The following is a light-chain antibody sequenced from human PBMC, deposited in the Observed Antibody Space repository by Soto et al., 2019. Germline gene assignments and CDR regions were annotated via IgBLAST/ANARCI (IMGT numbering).Light chain of an antibody. V-gene: IGKV3-20*01. CDR2: DAS. CDR1: QTFGRTY. Sequence: ESVLTQSQGTLSLSPGERVTLSCRASQTFGRTYLAWYQQKPGQSPRLLIYDASSRATGIPDRFSGSGSGTDFTLTISRLEPDDFGVYYCQQFGTSPVYTFGQGTKLEIK. J-gene: IGKJ2*01. CDR3: QQFGTSPVYT.